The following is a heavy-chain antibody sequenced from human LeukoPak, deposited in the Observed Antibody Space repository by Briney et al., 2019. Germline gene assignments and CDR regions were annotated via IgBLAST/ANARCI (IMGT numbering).Heavy chain of an antibody. V-gene: IGHV4-59*08. CDR1: DGSISSSF. J-gene: IGHJ3*02. D-gene: IGHD4-23*01. CDR2: VYYSGDT. CDR3: ARHMYGNVIDAFDI. Sequence: SETLSLTCTVSDGSISSSFWSWIRQPPGKGLEWIGYVYYSGDTDYNPSLKSRVITSIDTSKKQFSLKLSSVTAADTAVYYCARHMYGNVIDAFDIWGQGTMVTVSS.